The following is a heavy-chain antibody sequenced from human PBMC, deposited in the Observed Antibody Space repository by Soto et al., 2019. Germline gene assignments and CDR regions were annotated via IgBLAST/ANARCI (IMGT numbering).Heavy chain of an antibody. J-gene: IGHJ4*02. D-gene: IGHD3-10*01. CDR3: ALNSGSGSYYFEY. V-gene: IGHV3-23*01. CDR2: ISGGGETT. Sequence: EVQLLESGGGLVQPGGSLRLSCAASGFTFSSYAMWLVRQEPGKGLECVSAISGGGETTYYADSVKGRFTISRDNCKNTLMLQMNSLRAEDTAVYYCALNSGSGSYYFEYWVQGTLVTVSS. CDR1: GFTFSSYA.